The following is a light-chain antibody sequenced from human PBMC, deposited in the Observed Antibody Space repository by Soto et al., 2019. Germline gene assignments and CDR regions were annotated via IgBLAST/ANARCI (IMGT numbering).Light chain of an antibody. J-gene: IGKJ4*01. CDR2: GAS. CDR3: QQYGNWPPVI. Sequence: ETVMTQSPGTLSVSPGERFSLSCRASQSVGTKVAWYQQKPGQPPSLXXYGASTRATGVPARFSGSGSGTEFTLAITSLQSEDFAVYYCQQYGNWPPVIFGGGTKVDIK. V-gene: IGKV3-15*01. CDR1: QSVGTK.